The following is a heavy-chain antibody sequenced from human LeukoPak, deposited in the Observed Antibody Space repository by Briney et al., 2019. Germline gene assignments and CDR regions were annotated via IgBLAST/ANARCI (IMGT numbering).Heavy chain of an antibody. CDR2: ISGSGGRT. D-gene: IGHD6-6*01. J-gene: IGHJ4*02. CDR1: AFTFSSYA. Sequence: GGSLRLSCAASAFTFSSYAMSWVRQAPGKGLEWVSAISGSGGRTYYAESVKGRFTISRDNNENTLYLQMNSLRAEDTAVYYCAKAAQVAGRPNLGGHFDYWGQGTLVTVSS. CDR3: AKAAQVAGRPNLGGHFDY. V-gene: IGHV3-23*01.